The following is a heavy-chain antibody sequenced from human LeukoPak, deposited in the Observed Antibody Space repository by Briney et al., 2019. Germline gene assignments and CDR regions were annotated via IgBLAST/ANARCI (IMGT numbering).Heavy chain of an antibody. Sequence: ASVKVSCKASGGTFSSYAINWVRQATGQGLEWMGWMNPNSGNTGYAQKFQGRVTMTRNTSISTAYMELSSLRSEDTAVYYCARGSDPIDYWGQGTLVTVSS. J-gene: IGHJ4*02. CDR1: GGTFSSYA. CDR3: ARGSDPIDY. CDR2: MNPNSGNT. V-gene: IGHV1-8*02.